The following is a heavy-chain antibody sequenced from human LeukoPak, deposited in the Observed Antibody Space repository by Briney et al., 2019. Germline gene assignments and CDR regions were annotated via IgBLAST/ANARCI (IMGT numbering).Heavy chain of an antibody. CDR1: GFTSDDYG. V-gene: IGHV3-20*04. CDR2: INWNGGST. Sequence: GRSLRLSCAASGFTSDDYGMSWVRQAPGKGLEWVSGINWNGGSTGYADSVKGRFTISRDNAKNSLYLQMNSLRAEDTALYYCARSLNYDFWSCYYSFPLGYWGQGTLVTVSS. D-gene: IGHD3-3*01. J-gene: IGHJ4*02. CDR3: ARSLNYDFWSCYYSFPLGY.